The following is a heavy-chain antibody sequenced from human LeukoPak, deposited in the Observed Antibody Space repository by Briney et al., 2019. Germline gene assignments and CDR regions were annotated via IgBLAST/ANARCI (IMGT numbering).Heavy chain of an antibody. D-gene: IGHD5-18*01. CDR1: GGTFSSYA. V-gene: IGHV1-69*05. Sequence: SVKLSCKASGGTFSSYAISWVRHAPGQGLEWMGRIIPIFGTANYAQKFQGRVTITTDESTSTAYMELSSQRSEDTAVYYCSTERNIAMVGYHYYYMDVWGKGTTVTVSS. CDR2: IIPIFGTA. CDR3: STERNIAMVGYHYYYMDV. J-gene: IGHJ6*03.